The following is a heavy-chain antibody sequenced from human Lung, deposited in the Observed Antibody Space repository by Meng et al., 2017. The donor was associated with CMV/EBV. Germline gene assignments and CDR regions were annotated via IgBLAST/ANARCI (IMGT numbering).Heavy chain of an antibody. CDR1: GFSISPYA. CDR3: ARDAVVGPTSRSGIGYFDQ. J-gene: IGHJ4*02. CDR2: ISFDASNK. V-gene: IGHV3-30*01. Sequence: SCAASGFSISPYAMQWVRQARGKGLEWVAVISFDASNKRYADSVKGRFAISRDNSKDTLYLEMNSLRTEDTAVYYCARDAVVGPTSRSGIGYFDQXGQGXLVTVSS. D-gene: IGHD1-26*01.